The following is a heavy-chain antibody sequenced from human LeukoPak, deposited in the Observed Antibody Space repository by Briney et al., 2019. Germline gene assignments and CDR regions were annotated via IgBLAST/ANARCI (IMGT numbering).Heavy chain of an antibody. J-gene: IGHJ4*02. D-gene: IGHD3-22*01. Sequence: GGSLRLSCAASGFTFSSYGMHWVRQAPGKGLEWVAVISYDGSNKYYADSVKGRFTISRDNSKNTLYLQMNSLRAEDTAVYYCAKDHPPHRKIVVPTPDYWGQGTLVTVSS. CDR3: AKDHPPHRKIVVPTPDY. CDR2: ISYDGSNK. V-gene: IGHV3-30*18. CDR1: GFTFSSYG.